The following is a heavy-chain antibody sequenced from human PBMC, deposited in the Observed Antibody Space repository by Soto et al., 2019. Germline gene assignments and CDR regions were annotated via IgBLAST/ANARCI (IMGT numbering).Heavy chain of an antibody. Sequence: ASVKVSCKASGFTFTSSAVQWVRQAHGQRLEWIGWIVVGSGNTNYAQKFQERVTITRDMSTSTAYMELSSLRPEDTAVYYCAGGVAGTKVKYYYYGMDVWGQGTTLAFYS. J-gene: IGHJ6*02. D-gene: IGHD1-1*01. CDR3: AGGVAGTKVKYYYYGMDV. CDR1: GFTFTSSA. V-gene: IGHV1-58*01. CDR2: IVVGSGNT.